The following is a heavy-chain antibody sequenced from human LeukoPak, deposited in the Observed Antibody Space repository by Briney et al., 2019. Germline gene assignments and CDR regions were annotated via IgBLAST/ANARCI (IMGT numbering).Heavy chain of an antibody. V-gene: IGHV5-51*01. CDR2: IYPGDSDT. CDR1: GYSFTSYW. D-gene: IGHD6-13*01. Sequence: GESLKISCKGSGYSFTSYWIGWVRQMPGKGLEWMGIIYPGDSDTRYSPSFQGQVTISADKSISTAYLQWSSLKASDTAMYYCARREVAAAGGWYYFDYWGQGTLVTVSS. CDR3: ARREVAAAGGWYYFDY. J-gene: IGHJ4*02.